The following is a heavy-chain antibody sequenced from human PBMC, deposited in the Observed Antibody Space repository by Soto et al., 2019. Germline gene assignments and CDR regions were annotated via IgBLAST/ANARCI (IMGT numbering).Heavy chain of an antibody. D-gene: IGHD5-18*01. CDR2: INAFNGNT. V-gene: IGHV1-18*01. CDR3: AREDTAVALDY. CDR1: GYTFISYG. Sequence: QVPLVQSGAEVKKPGASVKVSCKASGYTFISYGISWVRQAPGQGLEWMGRINAFNGNTNYAQKVQGRVTMTTDTFTSTAYMELRSLRSDDTAVYFCAREDTAVALDYWGQGTLVSVSS. J-gene: IGHJ4*02.